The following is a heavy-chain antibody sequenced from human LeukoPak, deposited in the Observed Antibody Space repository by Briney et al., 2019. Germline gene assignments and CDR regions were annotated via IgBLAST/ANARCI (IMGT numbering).Heavy chain of an antibody. J-gene: IGHJ4*02. CDR3: ARDNGSGYCDY. CDR1: GGTFSSYA. Sequence: ASVQVSCKASGGTFSSYAISWVRQAPGQGLEWMGRIIPILGIANYAQKFQGRVTITADKSTSTAYMELSSLRSEDTAVYYCARDNGSGYCDYWGQGTLVTVSS. CDR2: IIPILGIA. D-gene: IGHD2-15*01. V-gene: IGHV1-69*04.